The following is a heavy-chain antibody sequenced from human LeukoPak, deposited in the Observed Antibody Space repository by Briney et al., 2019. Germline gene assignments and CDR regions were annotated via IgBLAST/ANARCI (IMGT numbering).Heavy chain of an antibody. D-gene: IGHD3-10*01. CDR1: GFTFSSYA. J-gene: IGHJ5*02. V-gene: IGHV3-23*01. CDR2: ISGSGGST. CDR3: AKGVLWFGEWGSWFDP. Sequence: PGGSLRLSCAASGFTFSSYAMSWVRQAPGKGLEWVSAISGSGGSTYYADSVKGRFTISRDNSKNTLYLQMNSLRAEDTAVYYCAKGVLWFGEWGSWFDPWGQGTLVTVSS.